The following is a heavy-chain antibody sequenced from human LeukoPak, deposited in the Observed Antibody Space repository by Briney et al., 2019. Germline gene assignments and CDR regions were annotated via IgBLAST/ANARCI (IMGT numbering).Heavy chain of an antibody. CDR1: GGSISSSSYC. J-gene: IGHJ5*02. V-gene: IGHV4-39*07. Sequence: SETLSLTCTVSGGSISSSSYCWGWIRQPPGKGLEWIGSIYYSGSTYYNPSLKSRVTISVDTSKNQFSLKLSSVTAADTAVYYCAREGGDSNWFDPWGQGTLVTVSS. D-gene: IGHD2-21*01. CDR2: IYYSGST. CDR3: AREGGDSNWFDP.